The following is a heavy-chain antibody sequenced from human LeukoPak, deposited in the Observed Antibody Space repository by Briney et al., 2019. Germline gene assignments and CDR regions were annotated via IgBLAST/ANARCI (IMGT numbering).Heavy chain of an antibody. CDR1: GFSFSSHW. CDR3: AREPRPEGLWFGELPDWFDP. D-gene: IGHD3-10*01. J-gene: IGHJ5*02. CDR2: ISSSGSTI. Sequence: QPGGSLRLSCAGSGFSFSSHWMSWVRQAPGKGLEWVSYISSSGSTIYYADSVKGRFTISRDNAKNSLYLQMNSLRAEDTAVYYCAREPRPEGLWFGELPDWFDPWGQGTLVTVSS. V-gene: IGHV3-48*04.